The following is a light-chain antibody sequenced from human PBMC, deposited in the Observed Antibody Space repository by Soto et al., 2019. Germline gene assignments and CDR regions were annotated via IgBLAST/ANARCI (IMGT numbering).Light chain of an antibody. CDR3: QQYGSTPFT. CDR1: QSVNSNY. J-gene: IGKJ3*01. Sequence: EIVLTQSPGTLSLSPGERATLSCRASQSVNSNYLAWYQQKPGQPPRLLIYDTSTRATGIPDRFSGSGSGADFTLTISRLEPEDFAVFYCQQYGSTPFTFGPGTQVHIK. CDR2: DTS. V-gene: IGKV3-20*01.